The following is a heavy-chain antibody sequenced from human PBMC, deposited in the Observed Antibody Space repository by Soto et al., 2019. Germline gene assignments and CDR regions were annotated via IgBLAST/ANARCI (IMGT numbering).Heavy chain of an antibody. J-gene: IGHJ4*02. Sequence: PGGSLTLSXAASGFTFSSYGMHWVRQAPGKGLEWVAVIWYDGSNKYYADSVKGRFTISRDNSKNTLYLQMNSLRAEDTAVYYCATDGDDYYFDYWGQGTLVTVSS. CDR3: ATDGDDYYFDY. V-gene: IGHV3-33*01. CDR2: IWYDGSNK. D-gene: IGHD2-21*02. CDR1: GFTFSSYG.